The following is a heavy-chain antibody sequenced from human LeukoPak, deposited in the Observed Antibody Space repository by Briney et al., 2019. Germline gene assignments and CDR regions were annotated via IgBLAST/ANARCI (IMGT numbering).Heavy chain of an antibody. CDR2: ISAYNGNT. CDR3: ARDLLVVVPAAISGSNI. J-gene: IGHJ3*02. Sequence: ASVKVSCKASGYTFTSYVISWVRQAPGQGLEWMGWISAYNGNTNYAQKLQGRVTMTTDTSTSTAYMELRSLRSDDTAVYYCARDLLVVVPAAISGSNIWGQGTMVTVSS. V-gene: IGHV1-18*01. CDR1: GYTFTSYV. D-gene: IGHD2-2*01.